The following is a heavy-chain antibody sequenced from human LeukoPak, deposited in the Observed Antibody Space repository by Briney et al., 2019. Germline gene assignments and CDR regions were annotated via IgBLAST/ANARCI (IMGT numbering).Heavy chain of an antibody. D-gene: IGHD6-6*01. CDR1: GGSISSGSYY. V-gene: IGHV4-61*02. Sequence: SETLSLTCTVSGGSISSGSYYWSWIRQPAGKGLEWIGRIYTSGSTNYNPSLKSRVTISVDTSKNQFSLKLSSVTAADTAVYYCAREAWGGSSPVQVLDYWGQGTLVTVSS. CDR3: AREAWGGSSPVQVLDY. J-gene: IGHJ4*02. CDR2: IYTSGST.